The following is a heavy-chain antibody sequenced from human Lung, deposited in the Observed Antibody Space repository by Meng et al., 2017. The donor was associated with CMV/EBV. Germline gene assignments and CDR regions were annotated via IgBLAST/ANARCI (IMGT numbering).Heavy chain of an antibody. CDR3: ARYLITFGGVIVSDY. D-gene: IGHD3-16*02. V-gene: IGHV4-39*07. Sequence: LXCTVSGGSISSSSYYWGWIRQPPGKGLEWIGSIYYSGSTYYNPSLKSRVTISVDTSKNQFSLKLSSVTAADTAVYYCARYLITFGGVIVSDYWGQGXLVTVSS. CDR1: GGSISSSSYY. CDR2: IYYSGST. J-gene: IGHJ4*02.